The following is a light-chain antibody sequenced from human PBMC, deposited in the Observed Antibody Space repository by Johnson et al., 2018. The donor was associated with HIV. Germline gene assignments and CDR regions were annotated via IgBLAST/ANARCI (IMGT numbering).Light chain of an antibody. CDR2: DNH. CDR1: SSNIGNNY. CDR3: GTWDSSLSHNYV. J-gene: IGLJ1*01. V-gene: IGLV1-51*01. Sequence: QLVLTQPPSVSAAPGQKVTISCSGSSSNIGNNYVSWYQQLPGTAPKLLIYDNHKRPSGIPDRFSGSKSGPSATLGITGLQNGDEADYYCGTWDSSLSHNYVFGTGTKVTVL.